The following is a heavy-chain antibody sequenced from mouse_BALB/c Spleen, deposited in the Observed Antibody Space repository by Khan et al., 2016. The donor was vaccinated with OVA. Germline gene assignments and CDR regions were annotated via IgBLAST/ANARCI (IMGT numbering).Heavy chain of an antibody. CDR2: ISYSGST. CDR3: ARGTVGRFAY. J-gene: IGHJ3*01. CDR1: GYSITSDYA. D-gene: IGHD1-1*01. Sequence: EVQLQESGPGLVKPSQSLSLTCTVTGYSITSDYAWNWIRQFPGNKLEWMGFISYSGSTSYNPSLKSRISITRDTSKNQFFLQLNFVTTEDTATYYCARGTVGRFAYWGQGTLVTVSA. V-gene: IGHV3-2*02.